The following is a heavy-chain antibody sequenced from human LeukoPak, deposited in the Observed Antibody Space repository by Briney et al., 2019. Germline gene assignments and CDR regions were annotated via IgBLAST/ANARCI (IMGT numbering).Heavy chain of an antibody. Sequence: GGSLRLSCAASGFTFSNAWMSGAPRAPGKGLKGVGRIKSKTDGGTTDYAAPVKGRFTISRDDSTNTLYLQMNSLKTEDTAVYYCTTAGSIMITFGGVTTYDAFDIWGQGTMVTVSS. D-gene: IGHD3-16*01. CDR2: IKSKTDGGTT. V-gene: IGHV3-15*01. CDR1: GFTFSNAW. CDR3: TTAGSIMITFGGVTTYDAFDI. J-gene: IGHJ3*02.